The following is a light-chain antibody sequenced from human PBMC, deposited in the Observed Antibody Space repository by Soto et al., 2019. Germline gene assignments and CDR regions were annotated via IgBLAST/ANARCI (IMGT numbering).Light chain of an antibody. CDR3: QQYHSYWT. Sequence: AIQMTQSPSSLSASVGDRVTITCRASQGIGNDLGWYQQKSGKAPKLLIYDASSLESGVPQRFSGSGSGTEFTLTISSLQTDDFSTYYCQQYHSYWTFGQGTKVDIK. CDR2: DAS. V-gene: IGKV1-13*02. J-gene: IGKJ1*01. CDR1: QGIGND.